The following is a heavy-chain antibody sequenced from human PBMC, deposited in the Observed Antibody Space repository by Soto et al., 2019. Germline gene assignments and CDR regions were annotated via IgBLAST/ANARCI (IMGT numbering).Heavy chain of an antibody. Sequence: PSETLSLTCTVAGGSISRSGDYWGWIRQPPGKGLEWIGIIYYSGSTYYNPSLKSRVTISVDTSKNQFSLKLSSVTAADTAVYYCARMAVTATFDYWGQGTLVTVSS. D-gene: IGHD2-21*02. CDR2: IYYSGST. CDR1: GGSISRSGDY. J-gene: IGHJ4*02. V-gene: IGHV4-39*01. CDR3: ARMAVTATFDY.